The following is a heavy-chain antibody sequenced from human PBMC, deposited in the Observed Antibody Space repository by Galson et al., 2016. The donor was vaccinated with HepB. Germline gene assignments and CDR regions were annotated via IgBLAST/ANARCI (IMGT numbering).Heavy chain of an antibody. V-gene: IGHV3-43*01. J-gene: IGHJ6*02. CDR3: AKDHLLADGYFYGMDV. CDR2: ITWDGGST. D-gene: IGHD3-3*01. Sequence: SLRLSCAASGFSFGDYRMNWVRQVPGKGLEWVALITWDGGSTSYADSVRGRFTISRDNSRDSLYLQMNSLRAEDTALYYCAKDHLLADGYFYGMDVWGQGTTVTVSS. CDR1: GFSFGDYR.